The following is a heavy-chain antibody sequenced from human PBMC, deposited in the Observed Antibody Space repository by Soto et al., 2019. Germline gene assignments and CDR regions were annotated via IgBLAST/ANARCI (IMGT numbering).Heavy chain of an antibody. Sequence: GASVKFSCKASGGTFSSYAISCVRQAPGQGLEWMGGIIPIFGTANYAQKFQGRVTITADESTSTAYMELSSLRSEDTAVYYCARVPGSSQSPWGQGTLVTVSS. CDR1: GGTFSSYA. CDR3: ARVPGSSQSP. CDR2: IIPIFGTA. V-gene: IGHV1-69*13. J-gene: IGHJ5*02. D-gene: IGHD6-13*01.